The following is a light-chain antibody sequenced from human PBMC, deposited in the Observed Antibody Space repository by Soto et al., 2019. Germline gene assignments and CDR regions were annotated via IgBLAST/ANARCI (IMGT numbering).Light chain of an antibody. Sequence: QSALTQPASVSGSPGQSITISCTGTSSDVGSYNLVSWYQQHPGKAPKLMLYEGSKRPSGVSNRFSGSKSGNTASLTISGLQAEDEAEYYCCSYAGSSTVVFGGGTKLTVL. CDR2: EGS. CDR3: CSYAGSSTVV. CDR1: SSDVGSYNL. J-gene: IGLJ2*01. V-gene: IGLV2-23*01.